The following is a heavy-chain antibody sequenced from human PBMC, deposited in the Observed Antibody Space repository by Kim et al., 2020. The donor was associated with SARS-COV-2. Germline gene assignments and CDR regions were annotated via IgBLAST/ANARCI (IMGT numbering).Heavy chain of an antibody. V-gene: IGHV3-74*01. CDR1: GFTFSSYW. CDR3: ATGRYSSSWLWAFDI. CDR2: INSDGSST. D-gene: IGHD6-13*01. Sequence: GGSLRLSCAASGFTFSSYWMHWVRQAPGKGLVWVSRINSDGSSTSYADSVKGRFTTSRDNAKNTLYLQMNSLRAEDTAVYYCATGRYSSSWLWAFDIWGQGTMVTVSS. J-gene: IGHJ3*02.